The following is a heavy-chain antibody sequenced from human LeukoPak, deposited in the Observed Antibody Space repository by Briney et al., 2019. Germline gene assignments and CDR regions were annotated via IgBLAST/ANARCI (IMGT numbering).Heavy chain of an antibody. CDR1: GFTFSVYW. D-gene: IGHD3-3*01. CDR3: ARHRTLQGVVIMGAMDV. J-gene: IGHJ6*02. CDR2: INQHGSGK. Sequence: GGSLRLSCAASGFTFSVYWMSWVRQAPGKGLEWVANINQHGSGKYYVDSVTGRFTISRDNAKNSLYLQMNSLRAEDTAAYYCARHRTLQGVVIMGAMDVWGQGTTVTVSS. V-gene: IGHV3-7*01.